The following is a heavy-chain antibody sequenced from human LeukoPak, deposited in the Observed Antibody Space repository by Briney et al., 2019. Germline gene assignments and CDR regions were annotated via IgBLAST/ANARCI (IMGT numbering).Heavy chain of an antibody. Sequence: SETLSLTCTVSGGSISSYYWSWIRQPPGRGLEWIGYIYYSGSTNYNPSLKSRVTISVDTSKNQFSLKLSSVTAADTAVYYCARHKGYCSSTSCPPGYYWGQGTLVTVSS. CDR1: GGSISSYY. CDR3: ARHKGYCSSTSCPPGYY. V-gene: IGHV4-59*08. D-gene: IGHD2-2*01. CDR2: IYYSGST. J-gene: IGHJ4*02.